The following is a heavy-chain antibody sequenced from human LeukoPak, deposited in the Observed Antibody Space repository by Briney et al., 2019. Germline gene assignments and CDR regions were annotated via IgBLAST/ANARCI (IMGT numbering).Heavy chain of an antibody. V-gene: IGHV1-18*01. CDR1: GYTFTSYG. D-gene: IGHD1-26*01. J-gene: IGHJ3*02. Sequence: GASVKVSCKASGYTFTSYGISWVRQAPGQGLEWMGWISAYNGNTNYAQKLQGRVTMTTDTSTSTAYMELRSLRSDDTAVYYCARAGWWELPDHDAFDIWGQGTMVTVSS. CDR2: ISAYNGNT. CDR3: ARAGWWELPDHDAFDI.